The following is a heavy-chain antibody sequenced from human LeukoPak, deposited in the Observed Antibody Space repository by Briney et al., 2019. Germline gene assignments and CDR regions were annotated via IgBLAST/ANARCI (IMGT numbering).Heavy chain of an antibody. Sequence: SETLSLTCTVSGGSISSSSYYWGWIRQAPGKGLEWIGSIYYSGSTYYNPSLKSRVTISVDTSKNQFSLKLSSVTAADTAVYYCANAQYSSGWYSDYWGQGTLVTVSS. D-gene: IGHD6-19*01. CDR1: GGSISSSSYY. V-gene: IGHV4-39*01. CDR2: IYYSGST. J-gene: IGHJ4*02. CDR3: ANAQYSSGWYSDY.